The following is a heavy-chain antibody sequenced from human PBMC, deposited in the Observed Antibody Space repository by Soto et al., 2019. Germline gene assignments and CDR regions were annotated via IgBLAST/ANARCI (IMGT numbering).Heavy chain of an antibody. CDR2: IRSMTYGGTT. D-gene: IGHD2-15*01. J-gene: IGHJ4*02. Sequence: EVQLVESGGGLVQPGRSLRLSCSGSGFTFGDYAISWFRQAPGRGLEWISFIRSMTYGGTTDYAPPLRDRFSISRDDSKTSAYLQLNTLKPEDAAVYYCTRVSRDCRIGSGYPLNWGQGTLVTVSS. V-gene: IGHV3-49*03. CDR3: TRVSRDCRIGSGYPLN. CDR1: GFTFGDYA.